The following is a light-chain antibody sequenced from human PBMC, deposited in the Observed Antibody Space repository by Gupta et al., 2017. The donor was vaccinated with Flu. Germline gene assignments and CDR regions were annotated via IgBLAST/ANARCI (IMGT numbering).Light chain of an antibody. CDR2: DAS. V-gene: IGKV3-15*01. CDR1: QSVRSN. CDR3: QQYQDWPPVT. Sequence: ATLSVSPGERVTLSCRASQSVRSNLAWYQQKGGQGPRLLIYDASARATGVPARFSGSGYDTEFTLTISSRQSEDSAVYYCQQYQDWPPVTFGGGTMVEIK. J-gene: IGKJ4*01.